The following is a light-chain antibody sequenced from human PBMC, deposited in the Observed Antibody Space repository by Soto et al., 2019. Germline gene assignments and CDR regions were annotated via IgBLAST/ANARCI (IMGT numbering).Light chain of an antibody. J-gene: IGKJ2*01. V-gene: IGKV1-33*01. CDR1: QDISNY. CDR2: DAS. CDR3: QQYDSLPYT. Sequence: DIKMTQSPSSLSASVGDRVTITCQASQDISNYLNWYQQKPGKAPKLLIYDASNLEAGVPSRFSGSASGTDFSFTINSLQPEDFATYYCQQYDSLPYTFGEGTKLEIK.